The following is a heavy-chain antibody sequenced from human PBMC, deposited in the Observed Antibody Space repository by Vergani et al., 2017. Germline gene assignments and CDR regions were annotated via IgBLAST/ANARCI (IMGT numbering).Heavy chain of an antibody. Sequence: HVHLVESGGGVVQPGRSLRLSCVVSGFTSRYYGMHWVRQAPGKGLEWVAVISYDGTQKYYADSVKGRFTISRDNAKSTLYLQMNSLRTEDTAVYYCATKSCGTPGCQIGYFREWGQGTLVTVSS. V-gene: IGHV3-30*03. D-gene: IGHD1-1*01. J-gene: IGHJ1*01. CDR3: ATKSCGTPGCQIGYFRE. CDR2: ISYDGTQK. CDR1: GFTSRYYG.